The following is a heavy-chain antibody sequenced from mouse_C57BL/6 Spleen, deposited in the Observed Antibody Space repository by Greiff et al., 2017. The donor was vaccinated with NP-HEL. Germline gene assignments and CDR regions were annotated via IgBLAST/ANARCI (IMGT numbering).Heavy chain of an antibody. CDR3: AISYYDPFAY. Sequence: VQLQQSGPVLVKPGASVKMSCKASGYTFTDYYMNWVKQSHGKSLEWIGVINPYNGGTSYNQKFKGKATLTVDKSSSTAYMELNSLTSEDSAVYYCAISYYDPFAYWGQGTLVTVSA. D-gene: IGHD2-4*01. CDR2: INPYNGGT. J-gene: IGHJ3*01. CDR1: GYTFTDYY. V-gene: IGHV1-19*01.